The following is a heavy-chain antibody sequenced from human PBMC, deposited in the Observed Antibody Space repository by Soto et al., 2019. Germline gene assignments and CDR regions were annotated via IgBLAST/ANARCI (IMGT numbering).Heavy chain of an antibody. D-gene: IGHD1-26*01. J-gene: IGHJ6*02. CDR3: ARGGVGARYYYYYGMDV. Sequence: QVQLVQSGAEVKKPGSSVKVSCKASGGTFSSYAISWVRQAPGQGLEWMGGIIPIFGTANYAQKFQGRVTITADESTSTAYMELSSVRSEDTAVYYCARGGVGARYYYYYGMDVWGQGTTVTVSS. CDR2: IIPIFGTA. CDR1: GGTFSSYA. V-gene: IGHV1-69*01.